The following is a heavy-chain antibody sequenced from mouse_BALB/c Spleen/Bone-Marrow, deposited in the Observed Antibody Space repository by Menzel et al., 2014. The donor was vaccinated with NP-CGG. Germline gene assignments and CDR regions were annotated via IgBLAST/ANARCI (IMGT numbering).Heavy chain of an antibody. CDR3: ANYYGSSQGAMDY. Sequence: QVQLQQSGPELVKPGASVKISCKASGYAFSSSWMNWVKQRPGQGLEWIGRIYPGDGDTNYNGNFKGKATLTADKCSSTAYMQLSSLTSVDSAVYFCANYYGSSQGAMDYWGQGTSVTVSS. J-gene: IGHJ4*01. CDR2: IYPGDGDT. D-gene: IGHD1-1*01. V-gene: IGHV1-82*01. CDR1: GYAFSSSW.